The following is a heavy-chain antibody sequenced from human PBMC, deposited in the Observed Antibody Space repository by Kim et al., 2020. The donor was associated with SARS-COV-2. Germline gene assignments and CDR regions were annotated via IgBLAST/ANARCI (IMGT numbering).Heavy chain of an antibody. CDR3: AKDSGDSSGYYDY. Sequence: YADSVKGRFTISRDNAKNSLYLQMNSLRAEDTALYYCAKDSGDSSGYYDYWGQGTLVTVSS. V-gene: IGHV3-9*01. J-gene: IGHJ4*02. D-gene: IGHD3-22*01.